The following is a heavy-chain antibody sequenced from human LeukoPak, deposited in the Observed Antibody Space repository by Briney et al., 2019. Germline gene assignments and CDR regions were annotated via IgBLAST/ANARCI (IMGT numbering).Heavy chain of an antibody. J-gene: IGHJ4*02. Sequence: ASVKVSCKASGGTFSSYAISWVRQAPGQRLEWMGWINAGNGNTKYSQKFQGRVTITRDTSASTAYMELSSLRSEDTAVYYCARVGSGSYYSPNYFDYWGQGTLVTVSS. V-gene: IGHV1-3*01. D-gene: IGHD3-10*01. CDR1: GGTFSSYA. CDR2: INAGNGNT. CDR3: ARVGSGSYYSPNYFDY.